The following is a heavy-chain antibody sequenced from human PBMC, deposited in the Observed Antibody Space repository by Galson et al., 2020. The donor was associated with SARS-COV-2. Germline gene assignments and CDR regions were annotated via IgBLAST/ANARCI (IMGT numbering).Heavy chain of an antibody. V-gene: IGHV1-69*13. CDR1: GGTFSSYA. Sequence: SVKVSCKASGGTFSSYAISWVRQAPGQGLEWMGGIIPIFGTANYAQKFQGRVTITADESTSTAYMELSSLRSEDTAVYYCARDRGQWLRAYYYYYYGMDVWGQGTTVTVSS. CDR3: ARDRGQWLRAYYYYYYGMDV. CDR2: IIPIFGTA. D-gene: IGHD5-12*01. J-gene: IGHJ6*02.